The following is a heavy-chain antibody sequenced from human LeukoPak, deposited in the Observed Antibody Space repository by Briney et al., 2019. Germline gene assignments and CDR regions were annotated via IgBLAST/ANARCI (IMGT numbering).Heavy chain of an antibody. CDR1: GGSISSYY. J-gene: IGHJ4*02. Sequence: PSETLSLTCTVSGGSISSYYWSWIRQPPGKGLEWIGYIYYSGSTNYNPSLKSRVTISVDTSKNQFSLKLSSVTAADTAVYYCARVYDFWSGPVFDYWGQGTLVTVSS. CDR2: IYYSGST. CDR3: ARVYDFWSGPVFDY. V-gene: IGHV4-59*12. D-gene: IGHD3-3*01.